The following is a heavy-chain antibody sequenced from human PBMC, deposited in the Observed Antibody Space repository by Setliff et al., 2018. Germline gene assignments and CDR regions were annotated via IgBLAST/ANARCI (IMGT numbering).Heavy chain of an antibody. D-gene: IGHD3-10*01. CDR3: FGAGACSY. J-gene: IGHJ4*02. Sequence: GGSLRLSCAVSGFTFSNHGMNWVRQAPGKGLEWVSYINAWGTTKYYADSVRGRFTISRDNAKNLLYLQMNNLRVEDTAVYYCFGAGACSYWGQGTLVTVSS. CDR2: INAWGTTK. CDR1: GFTFSNHG. V-gene: IGHV3-48*03.